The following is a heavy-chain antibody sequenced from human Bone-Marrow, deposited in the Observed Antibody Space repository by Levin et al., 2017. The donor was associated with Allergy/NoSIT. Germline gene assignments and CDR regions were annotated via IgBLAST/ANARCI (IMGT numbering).Heavy chain of an antibody. D-gene: IGHD5-12*01. CDR1: GGTFSSYA. V-gene: IGHV1-69*06. Sequence: SVKVSCKASGGTFSSYAISWVRQAPGQGLEWMGGIIPIFGTANYAQKFQGRVTITADKSTSTAYMELSSLRSEDTAVYYCARDQGVDIVAIRTYAFDIWGQGTMVTVSS. CDR2: IIPIFGTA. J-gene: IGHJ3*02. CDR3: ARDQGVDIVAIRTYAFDI.